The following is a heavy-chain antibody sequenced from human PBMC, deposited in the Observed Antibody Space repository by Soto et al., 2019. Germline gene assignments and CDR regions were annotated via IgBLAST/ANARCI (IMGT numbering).Heavy chain of an antibody. CDR3: SKDLDGLQGLVDSSFCFDY. V-gene: IGHV3-30*18. D-gene: IGHD3-16*02. J-gene: IGHJ4*02. CDR1: GFTFNSYG. Sequence: QVQLVESGGGVVQPGRSLRLSCAASGFTFNSYGMHWVRQAPVKGLEWVAVISYDGSDKYYADSVKGRFTISRDNSKNTLYLQMNSLRAEDTAVYYCSKDLDGLQGLVDSSFCFDYWGQGTLVTVSS. CDR2: ISYDGSDK.